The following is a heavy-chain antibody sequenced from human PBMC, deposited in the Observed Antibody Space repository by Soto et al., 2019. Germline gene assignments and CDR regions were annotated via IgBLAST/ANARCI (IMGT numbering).Heavy chain of an antibody. CDR3: ARAEYSSSTGNYYNYGMDV. D-gene: IGHD6-6*01. CDR2: TYYRSKWYN. Sequence: QTLSLTCAISGDSVSSNSAAWNWIRQSPSRGLEWLGRTYYRSKWYNDYAVSAKSRITINPDTSKNQCSLQLNSVTPEDSAVYYCARAEYSSSTGNYYNYGMDVWGQGTRVTVSS. J-gene: IGHJ6*02. CDR1: GDSVSSNSAA. V-gene: IGHV6-1*01.